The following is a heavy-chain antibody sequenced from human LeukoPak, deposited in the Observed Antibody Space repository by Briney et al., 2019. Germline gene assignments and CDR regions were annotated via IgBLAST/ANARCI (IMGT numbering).Heavy chain of an antibody. CDR1: GFTFSDHY. V-gene: IGHV3-11*04. Sequence: PGGSLRLSCAASGFTFSDHYLTWIRQAPGKGLEWLSYISGSGDTIYYADSVKGRFTISRDNAKNSLYLQMNSLRVEDTAVYYCARAQGNFDYWGQGTLVTVSS. CDR2: ISGSGDTI. J-gene: IGHJ4*02. CDR3: ARAQGNFDY.